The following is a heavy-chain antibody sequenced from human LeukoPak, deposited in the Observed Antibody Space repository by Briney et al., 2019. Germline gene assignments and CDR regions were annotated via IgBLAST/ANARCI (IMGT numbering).Heavy chain of an antibody. J-gene: IGHJ3*02. Sequence: ASETLSLTCTVSGASISSYFWTWIRQPPGKGLEWIGYIFYSGSTNYNPSLKSRVTMSLDTSKNHFSLEVSSVTAADTGVYYCARRTTVTANGAFDIWGQGTMVTVSS. CDR3: ARRTTVTANGAFDI. CDR2: IFYSGST. D-gene: IGHD1-1*01. V-gene: IGHV4-59*01. CDR1: GASISSYF.